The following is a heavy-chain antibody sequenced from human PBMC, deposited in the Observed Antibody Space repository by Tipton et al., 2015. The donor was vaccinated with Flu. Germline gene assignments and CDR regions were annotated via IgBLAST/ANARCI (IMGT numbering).Heavy chain of an antibody. Sequence: TLSLTCTVSGGSISSRSYYWGWIRQPPGKGLEWIGNIYNSGSTYYNPSLKSRVTISIDTSKNQFSLRLRSVTAADTAAYYCARDPKPMSTFGGGAKYYGMDVLGQGTTVTVPS. J-gene: IGHJ6*02. CDR1: GGSISSRSYY. D-gene: IGHD3-16*01. CDR2: IYNSGST. V-gene: IGHV4-39*07. CDR3: ARDPKPMSTFGGGAKYYGMDV.